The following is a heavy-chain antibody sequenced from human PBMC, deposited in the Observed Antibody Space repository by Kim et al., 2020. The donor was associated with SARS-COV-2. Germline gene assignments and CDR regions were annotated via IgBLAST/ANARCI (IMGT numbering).Heavy chain of an antibody. J-gene: IGHJ6*02. Sequence: NPSHKSRVTISVDTSKNQFSLKLSSVTAADTAVYYCARLSSSLSSYGMDVWGQGTTVTVSS. V-gene: IGHV4-39*01. CDR3: ARLSSSLSSYGMDV. D-gene: IGHD6-13*01.